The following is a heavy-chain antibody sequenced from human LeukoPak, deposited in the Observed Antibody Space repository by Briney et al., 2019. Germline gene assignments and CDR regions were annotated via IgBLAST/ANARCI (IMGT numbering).Heavy chain of an antibody. Sequence: GGSLRLSCAASGVTVSGYWMSWVRQAPGKGLEWVAMMTQDGGGKYYVDSVKGRFTISGDNAKNSLYLQMNSLRVEDTAVYYCARGGGDSWGQGTLVTVSS. CDR3: ARGGGDS. V-gene: IGHV3-7*01. CDR2: MTQDGGGK. D-gene: IGHD3-10*01. J-gene: IGHJ4*02. CDR1: GVTVSGYW.